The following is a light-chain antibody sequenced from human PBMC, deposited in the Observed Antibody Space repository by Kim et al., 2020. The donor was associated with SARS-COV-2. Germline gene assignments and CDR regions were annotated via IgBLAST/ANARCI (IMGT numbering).Light chain of an antibody. CDR3: QQYNNWPPWT. CDR2: GAS. Sequence: SPGERATPSCRASQSVRSNLAWYQQKPGQAPRLLIYGASTRATGIPARFSGSGSGTEFTLTISSLQSEDFAVYYCQQYNNWPPWTFGQGTKVDIK. V-gene: IGKV3-15*01. J-gene: IGKJ1*01. CDR1: QSVRSN.